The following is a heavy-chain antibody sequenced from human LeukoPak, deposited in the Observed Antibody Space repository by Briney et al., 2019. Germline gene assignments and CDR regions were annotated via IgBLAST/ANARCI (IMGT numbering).Heavy chain of an antibody. Sequence: SETLSLTCAVYGGSFSGYYWSWIRQPPGKGLEWIGEINHSGSTNYNPSLKSRVTISVDTSKNQFTLKLSSVTAADTAVYYCARAKSYGGEYGWFDPWGQGTLVTVSS. D-gene: IGHD3-16*01. CDR1: GGSFSGYY. V-gene: IGHV4-34*01. CDR3: ARAKSYGGEYGWFDP. J-gene: IGHJ5*02. CDR2: INHSGST.